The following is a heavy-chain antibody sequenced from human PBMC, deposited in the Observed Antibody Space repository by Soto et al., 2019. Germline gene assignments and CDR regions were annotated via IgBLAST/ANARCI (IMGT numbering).Heavy chain of an antibody. Sequence: QVQLQESGPGLVKPSQTLSLTCTVSGGSISSGDYYWSWIRQPPGKGLEWIGYIYYSGSTYYNPSLKSRVTISVDTSKNQFSLKLSSVTAADTAVYYCAREGGVGLWFGELPPFDYWGQGTLVTVSS. CDR2: IYYSGST. CDR3: AREGGVGLWFGELPPFDY. CDR1: GGSISSGDYY. D-gene: IGHD3-10*01. J-gene: IGHJ4*02. V-gene: IGHV4-30-4*01.